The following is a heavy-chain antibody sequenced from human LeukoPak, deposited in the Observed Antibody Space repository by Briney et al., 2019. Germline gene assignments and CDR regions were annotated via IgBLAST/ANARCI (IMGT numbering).Heavy chain of an antibody. CDR1: GGSISSYY. J-gene: IGHJ5*02. CDR2: IYYSGST. Sequence: SETLSLTCTVSGGSISSYYWSWIRQPPGKGLEWIGYIYYSGSTNYNPSLKSRVTISVDTSKNQFSLKLSSVTAADTAVYYCARGPSCSGGSCYERGGFDPWGQGTLVTVSS. D-gene: IGHD2-15*01. CDR3: ARGPSCSGGSCYERGGFDP. V-gene: IGHV4-59*12.